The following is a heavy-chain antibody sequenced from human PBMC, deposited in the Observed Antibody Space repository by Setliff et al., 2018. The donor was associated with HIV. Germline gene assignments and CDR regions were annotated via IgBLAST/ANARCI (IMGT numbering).Heavy chain of an antibody. J-gene: IGHJ4*02. Sequence: GASVKVSCKASGYTFSTYSIHWVRQAPGQRLEWMGWINPGSGNTQYSQKLQGRITITRDSSASTVYLELSSLRFEDTAVYYCARVYCSGGACYSLNSWGQGALVTV. V-gene: IGHV1-3*01. CDR2: INPGSGNT. CDR3: ARVYCSGGACYSLNS. CDR1: GYTFSTYS. D-gene: IGHD2-15*01.